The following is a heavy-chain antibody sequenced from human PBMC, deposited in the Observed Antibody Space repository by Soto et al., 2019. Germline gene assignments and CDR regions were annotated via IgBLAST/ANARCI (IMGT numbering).Heavy chain of an antibody. D-gene: IGHD5-12*01. J-gene: IGHJ4*02. CDR2: IYYSGST. CDR1: GGSISSSSYY. Sequence: QLQLQESGPGLVKPSETLSLTCTVSGGSISSSSYYWGWIRQPPGKGLEWIGSIYYSGSTYYNPSLKSRVTISVDTSKNQFSLKLSSVTAADTAVYYCASFRGGMATPKHDYWGQGTLVTVSS. V-gene: IGHV4-39*01. CDR3: ASFRGGMATPKHDY.